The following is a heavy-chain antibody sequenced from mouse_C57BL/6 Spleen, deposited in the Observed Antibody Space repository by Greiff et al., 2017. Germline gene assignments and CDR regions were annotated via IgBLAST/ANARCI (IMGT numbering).Heavy chain of an antibody. CDR3: AILLRRTGFDY. D-gene: IGHD1-1*01. V-gene: IGHV1-80*01. Sequence: QVQLQQSGAELVKPGASVKISCKASGYAFSSYWMNWVKQRPGKGLEWIGQIYPGDGDTNYNGKFKGKATLTADKSSSTAYMQLSSLTSEDSAVYFCAILLRRTGFDYWGQGTTLTVSS. CDR2: IYPGDGDT. CDR1: GYAFSSYW. J-gene: IGHJ2*01.